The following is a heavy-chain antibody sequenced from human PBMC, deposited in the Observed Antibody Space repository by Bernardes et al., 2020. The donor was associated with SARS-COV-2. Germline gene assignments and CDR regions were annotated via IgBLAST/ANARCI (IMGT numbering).Heavy chain of an antibody. Sequence: GGSLRLSCVASGFTFTNYWMSWVRQAPGKGLEWVANIRPDGGEKYYLDSVKGRFTISRDNAKNSLYLQMNSLRAEETAVYYCARVHQGYGDLYEDWGQGTPDSGSS. CDR1: GFTFTNYW. CDR2: IRPDGGEK. J-gene: IGHJ4*02. CDR3: ARVHQGYGDLYED. D-gene: IGHD4-17*01. V-gene: IGHV3-7*01.